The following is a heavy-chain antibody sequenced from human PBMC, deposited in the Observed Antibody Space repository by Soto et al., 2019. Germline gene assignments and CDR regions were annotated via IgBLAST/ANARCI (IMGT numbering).Heavy chain of an antibody. CDR3: AGAYCSSNNCFSMDV. J-gene: IGHJ6*04. Sequence: GASVKVSCKSSGYTFTSYAMHWVRQAPGQRLEWMGWINAGNGNTKYSQKFQGRVTITRDTSASTAYMELSSLRSEDTAVYYCAGAYCSSNNCFSMDVWGKGTTVTVSS. V-gene: IGHV1-3*01. D-gene: IGHD2-2*01. CDR2: INAGNGNT. CDR1: GYTFTSYA.